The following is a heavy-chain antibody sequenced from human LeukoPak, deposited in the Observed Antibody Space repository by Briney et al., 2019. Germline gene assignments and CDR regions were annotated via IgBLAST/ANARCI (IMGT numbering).Heavy chain of an antibody. CDR1: GYTFTSYY. D-gene: IGHD2-21*01. V-gene: IGHV1-46*01. CDR2: INPSGGST. J-gene: IGHJ4*02. CDR3: AREGEVIVTDNLFY. Sequence: AASVKVSCKASGYTFTSYYMRWVRQAPGQGLEWMGIINPSGGSTTYAQMFQGRVTMTRDTSTRTVYMELSSLRSEDTAAYYCAREGEVIVTDNLFYWGQGTLVTVSS.